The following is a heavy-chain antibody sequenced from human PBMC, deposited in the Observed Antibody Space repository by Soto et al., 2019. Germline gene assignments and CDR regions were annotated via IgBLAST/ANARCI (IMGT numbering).Heavy chain of an antibody. CDR3: ASLYYDSSGYYYAADYCYGTDV. CDR1: GGTFSSYA. J-gene: IGHJ6*02. CDR2: IIPIFGTA. D-gene: IGHD3-22*01. V-gene: IGHV1-69*01. Sequence: QVQLVQSGAEVKKPGSSVKVSCKASGGTFSSYAISWVRQAPGQGLEWMGGIIPIFGTANYAQKFQGRGTITAEESTSTDYTELSSLRSEDTAVYYCASLYYDSSGYYYAADYCYGTDVWGQGPKVTVSS.